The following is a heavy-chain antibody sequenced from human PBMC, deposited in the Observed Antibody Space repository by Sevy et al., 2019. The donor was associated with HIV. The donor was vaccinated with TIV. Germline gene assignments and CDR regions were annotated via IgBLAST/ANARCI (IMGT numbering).Heavy chain of an antibody. CDR1: GFTFSKYS. D-gene: IGHD2-8*01. Sequence: GGSLRLSCAASGFTFSKYSMSWVRQPPGKGLEWVSTLSFGCGEINYADSVKGRFTISRDNSKISVYLQMNNVRPEDTAVYYCAREGCTKPHDYWGQGTLVTVSS. CDR3: AREGCTKPHDY. J-gene: IGHJ4*02. CDR2: LSFGCGEI. V-gene: IGHV3-23*01.